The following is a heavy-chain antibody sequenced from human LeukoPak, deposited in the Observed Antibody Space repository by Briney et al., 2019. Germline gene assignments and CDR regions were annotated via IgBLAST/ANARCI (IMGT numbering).Heavy chain of an antibody. J-gene: IGHJ4*02. CDR3: ARIGDFWSGSVIDY. D-gene: IGHD3-3*01. V-gene: IGHV3-20*04. Sequence: GGSLRLSCAASGFTFDDYGMSWVRQAPGKGLEWVSGINWNGGSTGYADSVKGRFTISRDNAKNSLYLQMNSLRAEDTALYYCARIGDFWSGSVIDYWGQGTLVTVSS. CDR2: INWNGGST. CDR1: GFTFDDYG.